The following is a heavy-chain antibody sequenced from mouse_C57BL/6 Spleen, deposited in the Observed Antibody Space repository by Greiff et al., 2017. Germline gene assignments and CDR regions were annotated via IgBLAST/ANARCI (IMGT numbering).Heavy chain of an antibody. Sequence: QVQLKQSGPELVKPGASVKISCKASGYAFSSSWMNWVKQRPGKGLEWIGRIYPGDGDTNYTGKFKGKATLTSDKSSSTAYMQLSSLTSEDSAVYFCARGYYDYLYYAMDYWGQGTSVTFSS. CDR3: ARGYYDYLYYAMDY. CDR1: GYAFSSSW. CDR2: IYPGDGDT. D-gene: IGHD2-4*01. V-gene: IGHV1-82*01. J-gene: IGHJ4*01.